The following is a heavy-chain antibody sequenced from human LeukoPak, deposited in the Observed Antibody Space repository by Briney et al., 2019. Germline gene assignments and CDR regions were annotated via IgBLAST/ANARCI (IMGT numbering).Heavy chain of an antibody. CDR1: GFTFRSFA. CDR3: AKSGAGGYLRAFDS. J-gene: IGHJ4*02. D-gene: IGHD5-18*01. Sequence: GGSLRLSCATSGFTFRSFAVHWVRRAPGKGLEWVTLIPYDGNNKYYADSVKGRFTISRDNSKNTLYLQMNSLTTDDTAIYYCAKSGAGGYLRAFDSWGQGTLVTVSS. CDR2: IPYDGNNK. V-gene: IGHV3-30*02.